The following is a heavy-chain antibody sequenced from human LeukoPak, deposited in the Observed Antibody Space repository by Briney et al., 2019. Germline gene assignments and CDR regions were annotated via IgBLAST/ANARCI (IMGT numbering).Heavy chain of an antibody. CDR1: GGSISSYY. Sequence: SETLSLTCTVSGGSISSYYWSWIRQPPGKGLEWIGEINHSGSTNYNPSLKSRVTISVDTSKNQFSLKLSSVTAADTAVYYCARGFLVVPFDYWGQGTLVTVSS. J-gene: IGHJ4*02. CDR3: ARGFLVVPFDY. V-gene: IGHV4-34*01. D-gene: IGHD2-2*01. CDR2: INHSGST.